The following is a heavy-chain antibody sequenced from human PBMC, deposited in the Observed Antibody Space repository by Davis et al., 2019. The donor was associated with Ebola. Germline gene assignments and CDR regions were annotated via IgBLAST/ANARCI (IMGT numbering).Heavy chain of an antibody. CDR1: GFTFSNAW. Sequence: PGGSLRLSCAASGFTFSNAWMSWVRQAPGKGLEWVGRIKSKTDGGTTDYAAPVKGRFTISRDDSKNTLYLQMNSLKTEDTAVYYCTTDTPKVGSGYLLPFYGMDVWGQGTTVTVSS. J-gene: IGHJ6*02. CDR3: TTDTPKVGSGYLLPFYGMDV. V-gene: IGHV3-15*01. D-gene: IGHD3-3*01. CDR2: IKSKTDGGTT.